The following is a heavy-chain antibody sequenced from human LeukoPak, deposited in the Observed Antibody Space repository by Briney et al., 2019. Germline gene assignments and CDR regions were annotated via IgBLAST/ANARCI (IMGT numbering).Heavy chain of an antibody. D-gene: IGHD5-18*01. Sequence: SGPTLVNPTQTLTLTCTFSGFSLSTTGVGVGWIRQPPGKALEWLALIYWDDDKRYSPSLKSRLTITKDTSKNQVVLTMTNMDPVDTATYYCAHRHGGRGYSYGGLDYWGQGTLVTVSS. J-gene: IGHJ4*02. CDR3: AHRHGGRGYSYGGLDY. CDR1: GFSLSTTGVG. CDR2: IYWDDDK. V-gene: IGHV2-5*02.